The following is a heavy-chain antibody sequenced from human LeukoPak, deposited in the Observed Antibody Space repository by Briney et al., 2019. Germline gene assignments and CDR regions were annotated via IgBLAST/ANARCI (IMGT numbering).Heavy chain of an antibody. CDR3: AKTPGMIGVVMGGDY. J-gene: IGHJ4*02. CDR1: GFTFSSYA. CDR2: ISGSGGST. V-gene: IGHV3-23*01. D-gene: IGHD3-22*01. Sequence: GGSLRLSCAASGFTFSSYAMSWVRQAPGKGLEWVSAISGSGGSTYYADSVKGRFTISRDNSKNTLYLQMNSLRAEDTAVYYCAKTPGMIGVVMGGDYWGQGTLVTVSS.